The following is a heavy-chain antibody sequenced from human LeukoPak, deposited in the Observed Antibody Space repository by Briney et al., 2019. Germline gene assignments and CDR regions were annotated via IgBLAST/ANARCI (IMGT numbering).Heavy chain of an antibody. Sequence: PGGSLRLSCAASGFTVSTNSMSWVRQAPGKGLEWVSVIYDGGSTYHTDSVKGRLSISRDNSKNTVYLQMNSLRAEDTAVYYCARALKSDSDSANEYYEYFHHWGQGTLVTVSS. CDR1: GFTVSTNS. D-gene: IGHD3-22*01. CDR2: IYDGGST. CDR3: ARALKSDSDSANEYYEYFHH. J-gene: IGHJ1*01. V-gene: IGHV3-66*01.